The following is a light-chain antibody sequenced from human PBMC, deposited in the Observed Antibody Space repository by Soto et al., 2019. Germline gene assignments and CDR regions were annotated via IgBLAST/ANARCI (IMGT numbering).Light chain of an antibody. V-gene: IGLV1-40*01. CDR3: QSYDSALSALYV. J-gene: IGLJ1*01. CDR1: SSNIGAGYD. Sequence: QAVVTQPPSVSGAPGQRVTISCTGSSSNIGAGYDVHWYQQLPGTAPKLLIYGNSNRPSGVPDRFSGSNSGTSASLAITGLQAEDEADYYCQSYDSALSALYVFGTGTQLTVL. CDR2: GNS.